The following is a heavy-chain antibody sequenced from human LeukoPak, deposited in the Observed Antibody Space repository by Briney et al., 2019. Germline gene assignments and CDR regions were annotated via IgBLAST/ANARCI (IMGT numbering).Heavy chain of an antibody. Sequence: PGRSLRLSCAASGFTFSSYGMHWVRQAPGKGLEWVAVISYDGSNKYYADSVKGRFTISRDNSKNTLYLQMNSLRAEDTAVYYCIGVCSSTSCYGAYGWLDPWGQGTLVTVSS. CDR2: ISYDGSNK. CDR3: IGVCSSTSCYGAYGWLDP. CDR1: GFTFSSYG. D-gene: IGHD2-2*01. V-gene: IGHV3-30*03. J-gene: IGHJ5*02.